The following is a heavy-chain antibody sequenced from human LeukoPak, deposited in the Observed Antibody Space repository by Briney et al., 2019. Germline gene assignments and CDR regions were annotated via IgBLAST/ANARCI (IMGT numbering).Heavy chain of an antibody. Sequence: GASVKVSCKTSGYSFASYGISWVRQAPGQGLEWMGWISAYNGNTNYAQKLQGRITMTTDTSTSTAYMELRSLRSDDTAVYYCAREYITMVRGFDYWGQGTLVTVSS. J-gene: IGHJ4*02. CDR3: AREYITMVRGFDY. V-gene: IGHV1-18*01. D-gene: IGHD3-10*01. CDR2: ISAYNGNT. CDR1: GYSFASYG.